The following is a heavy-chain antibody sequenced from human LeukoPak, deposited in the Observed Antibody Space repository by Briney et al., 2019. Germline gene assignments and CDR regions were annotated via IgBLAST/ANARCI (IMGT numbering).Heavy chain of an antibody. CDR2: IKQDGTKK. Sequence: GGSLRLSCAVAAFTFSTQWMSCDRQAPGKGLEWVANIKQDGTKKNYVDSVKGRFTISRDNAKNSLYLQMNGLTDEDTAVYYCARDGSVWVAGIDGGWFDNWGQGTLVTVSS. CDR3: ARDGSVWVAGIDGGWFDN. D-gene: IGHD5-12*01. V-gene: IGHV3-7*04. J-gene: IGHJ4*02. CDR1: AFTFSTQW.